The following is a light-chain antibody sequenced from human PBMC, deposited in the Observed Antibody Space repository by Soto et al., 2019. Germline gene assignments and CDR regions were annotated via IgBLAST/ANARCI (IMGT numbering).Light chain of an antibody. Sequence: EIVLTQSPATLSLSPGERATLSCRASQSVSSYLAWYQQKPGQAPRLLIYDASNRATGIPARFSGSGSGTDFTRTISSLEPEDFAGYYCQKRINWPPETFGQGTKLEIK. V-gene: IGKV3-11*01. J-gene: IGKJ1*01. CDR2: DAS. CDR3: QKRINWPPET. CDR1: QSVSSY.